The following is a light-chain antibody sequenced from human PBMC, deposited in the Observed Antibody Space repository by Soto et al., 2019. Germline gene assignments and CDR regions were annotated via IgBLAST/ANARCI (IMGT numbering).Light chain of an antibody. J-gene: IGKJ3*01. CDR3: HQLNSFPIP. Sequence: IQLTQSPSSLSASVGDRVTISCRASQGIANFLAGYQQKPGKAPKPLIYGASPFPTGVPSRFSGSGSATEFTLIISSMQHEDFATFYCHQLNSFPIPFGPGTKVDIK. CDR1: QGIANF. CDR2: GAS. V-gene: IGKV1-9*01.